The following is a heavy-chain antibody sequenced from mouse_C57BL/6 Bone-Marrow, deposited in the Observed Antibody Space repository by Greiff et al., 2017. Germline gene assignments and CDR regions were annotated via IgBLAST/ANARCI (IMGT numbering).Heavy chain of an antibody. J-gene: IGHJ4*01. CDR3: TREIMDYAMDY. Sequence: VQLQQSGAELVRPGASVTLSCKASGYTFTDYEMHWVKQTPVHGLEWIGAIDPETGGTAYNQKFKGKAILTADKSSSTAYMELRSLTSEDSAVYYCTREIMDYAMDYWGQGTSVTVSS. CDR2: IDPETGGT. V-gene: IGHV1-15*01. CDR1: GYTFTDYE. D-gene: IGHD1-1*02.